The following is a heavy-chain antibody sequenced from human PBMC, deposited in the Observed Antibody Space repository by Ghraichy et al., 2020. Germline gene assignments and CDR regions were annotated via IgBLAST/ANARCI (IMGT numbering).Heavy chain of an antibody. CDR1: GFSLSTGGLG. Sequence: SGPTLVKPTQTLTLTCTFSGFSLSTGGLGVGCIRQPPGKALEWLALIYSNDDKRFSTSLKSRLTITKDTSNNQVVLTVTDIDPVDTATYYCAHFHNSGLYGRDGWGQGTTVTVSS. CDR3: AHFHNSGLYGRDG. J-gene: IGHJ6*02. V-gene: IGHV2-5*01. CDR2: IYSNDDK. D-gene: IGHD6-19*01.